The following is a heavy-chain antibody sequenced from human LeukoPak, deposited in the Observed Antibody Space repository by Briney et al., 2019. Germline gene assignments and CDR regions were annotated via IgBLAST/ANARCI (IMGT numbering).Heavy chain of an antibody. Sequence: PGGCLRLSCAASGFTFTRYWMAWVRQAPGKGLEWVANIKQDGSEQYHVDSVRGRFTMSRDNTKNIVFLQMDSLRVEDTAVYYCARVSRSGYYGEYWGQGTTVTVSS. V-gene: IGHV3-7*01. J-gene: IGHJ4*02. CDR1: GFTFTRYW. D-gene: IGHD3-3*01. CDR2: IKQDGSEQ. CDR3: ARVSRSGYYGEY.